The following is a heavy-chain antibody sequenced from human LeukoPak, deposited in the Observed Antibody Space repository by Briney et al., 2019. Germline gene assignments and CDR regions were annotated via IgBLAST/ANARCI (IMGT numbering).Heavy chain of an antibody. J-gene: IGHJ4*02. D-gene: IGHD2-2*02. CDR1: GGSFSGYY. Sequence: PETLSLTCAVYGGSFSGYYWSWIRQPLGKGLEWIGVINHSGSTNYNPSLKSRVTISVDTSKNQFSLKLSSVTAADTAVYYCASLGCSSTSCYTRNFDYWGQGTLVTVSS. CDR3: ASLGCSSTSCYTRNFDY. CDR2: INHSGST. V-gene: IGHV4-34*01.